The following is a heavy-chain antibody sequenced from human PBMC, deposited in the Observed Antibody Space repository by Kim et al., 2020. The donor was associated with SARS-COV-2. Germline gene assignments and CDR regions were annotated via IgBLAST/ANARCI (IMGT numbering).Heavy chain of an antibody. V-gene: IGHV3-11*01. Sequence: GGSLRLSCAASGFTFSDYYMSWIRQAPGKGLEWVSYISSSGSTIYYADSVKGRFTISRDNAKNSLYLQMNSLRAEDTAVYYCARSIAAADYFFDYWGQGTLVTVSS. CDR3: ARSIAAADYFFDY. J-gene: IGHJ4*02. D-gene: IGHD6-13*01. CDR2: ISSSGSTI. CDR1: GFTFSDYY.